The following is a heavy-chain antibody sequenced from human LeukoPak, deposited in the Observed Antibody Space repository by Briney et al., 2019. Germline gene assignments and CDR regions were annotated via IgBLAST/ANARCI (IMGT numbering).Heavy chain of an antibody. J-gene: IGHJ3*02. Sequence: SETLSLTCTVSGGSISSYYWSWIRQPPGKGLEWIGYIYYSGSTNYNPSLKSRVTISVDTSKNQFSLKLSSVTAADTAVYYCARDSPTLAAAGTGWAFDIWGQGTMITVSS. D-gene: IGHD6-13*01. CDR2: IYYSGST. V-gene: IGHV4-59*01. CDR3: ARDSPTLAAAGTGWAFDI. CDR1: GGSISSYY.